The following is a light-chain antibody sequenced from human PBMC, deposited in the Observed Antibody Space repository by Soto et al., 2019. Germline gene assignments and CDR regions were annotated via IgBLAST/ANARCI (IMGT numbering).Light chain of an antibody. CDR2: ENN. CDR1: SSNIGNNY. CDR3: GTWYSSLSAGGV. J-gene: IGLJ1*01. V-gene: IGLV1-51*02. Sequence: QSVLTQPPSVSAAPGQKVTISCSGSSSNIGNNYVSWYQQLPGTAPKLLIYENNKRPSGIPDRFSGSKSGTSATLGITGLQTGDEADYYCGTWYSSLSAGGVFGTGTKLTVL.